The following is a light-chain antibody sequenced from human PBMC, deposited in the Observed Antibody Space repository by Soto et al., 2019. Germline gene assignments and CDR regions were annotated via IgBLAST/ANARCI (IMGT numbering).Light chain of an antibody. J-gene: IGLJ3*02. CDR2: DVN. V-gene: IGLV2-11*01. CDR1: SSDVGGYNY. Sequence: QSVLTQPRSVSGSPGQSVTISCTGTSSDVGGYNYVSWYQQHPGKVPKLMIFDVNKRPSGVPDRFSGSKSGNTASLTISGLQAEDEADYHCCSYAGSNILVFGGGTKLTVL. CDR3: CSYAGSNILV.